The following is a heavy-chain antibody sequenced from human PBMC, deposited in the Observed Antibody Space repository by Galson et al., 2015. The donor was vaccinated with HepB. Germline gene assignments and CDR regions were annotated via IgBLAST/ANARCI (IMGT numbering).Heavy chain of an antibody. D-gene: IGHD6-13*01. CDR1: GYNFTNYW. CDR3: ARHPGSSSFGGMDV. CDR2: ISPGDSDT. Sequence: QTGSEVQKPGQSLKISCKGSGYNFTNYWLGWVRHMPGTGLEWMGIISPGDSDTRYSQSFKGQVTISSDTSISTAYLQWSSLKDSDTAMYYCARHPGSSSFGGMDVWGQGTTVTVSS. V-gene: IGHV5-51*01. J-gene: IGHJ6*02.